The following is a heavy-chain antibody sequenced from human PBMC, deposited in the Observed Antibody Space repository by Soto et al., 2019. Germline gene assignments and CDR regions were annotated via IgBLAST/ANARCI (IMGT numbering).Heavy chain of an antibody. CDR1: GGSISSSSYY. CDR3: ARHISRSWRFISHSDY. J-gene: IGHJ4*01. Sequence: QLQLQESGPGLVKPSETLSLTCTVSGGSISSSSYYWGWIRQPPGKGLEWIGSIYYSGSTYYNPSLKSRVTISVDTSKNQFSLKLSSVTAADTAVYYCARHISRSWRFISHSDYWGQGTLVTVSS. V-gene: IGHV4-39*01. D-gene: IGHD6-13*01. CDR2: IYYSGST.